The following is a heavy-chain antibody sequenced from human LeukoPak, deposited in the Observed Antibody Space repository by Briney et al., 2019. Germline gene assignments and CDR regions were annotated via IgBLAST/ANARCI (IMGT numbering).Heavy chain of an antibody. J-gene: IGHJ4*02. CDR1: GFTFSSYE. D-gene: IGHD5-24*01. CDR3: ARTRDGPFDY. CDR2: ISNSGSSI. Sequence: PGGPLRLSCAASGFTFSSYEMNWVRQAPGKGLEWLSHISNSGSSIHYADSVKGRFTISRDNAKNSLYLQMNSLRAEDTAVYYCARTRDGPFDYWGQGTLVTVSS. V-gene: IGHV3-48*03.